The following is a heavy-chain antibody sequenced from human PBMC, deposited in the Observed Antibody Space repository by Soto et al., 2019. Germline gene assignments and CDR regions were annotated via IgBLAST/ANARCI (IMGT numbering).Heavy chain of an antibody. Sequence: QVRLVESGGGVVQPGGSLRLSCAVSGFIFSSHTMHWVRQAPGKGLEWVALVSCDGDKQYYAHSVRGRFTISRDFSKNTQYHHMNTVNTAVTAVYIYAKGTVSGTYYYYAVDVWGNGTTVTVSS. V-gene: IGHV3-30-3*01. CDR2: VSCDGDKQ. D-gene: IGHD4-4*01. CDR1: GFIFSSHT. J-gene: IGHJ6*04. CDR3: AKGTVSGTYYYYAVDV.